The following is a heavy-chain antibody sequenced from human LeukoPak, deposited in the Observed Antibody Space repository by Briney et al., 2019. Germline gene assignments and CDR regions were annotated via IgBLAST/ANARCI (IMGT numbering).Heavy chain of an antibody. D-gene: IGHD3-22*01. CDR1: GGSISSGDYY. CDR3: ARALLSGYYIIDY. J-gene: IGHJ4*02. CDR2: IYYSGST. Sequence: SETLSLTCTVSGGSISSGDYYWSWIRQPPGKGLEWIGYIYYSGSTYYNPSLKSRVTISVDMSKNQFSLKLSSVTAADTAVYYCARALLSGYYIIDYWGQGTLVTVSS. V-gene: IGHV4-30-4*01.